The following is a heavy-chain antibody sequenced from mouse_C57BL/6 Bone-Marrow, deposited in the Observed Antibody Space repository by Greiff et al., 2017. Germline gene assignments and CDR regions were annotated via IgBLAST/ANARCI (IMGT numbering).Heavy chain of an antibody. Sequence: QVQLKQPGAELVKPGASVKMSCKASGYTFTSYWITWVKQRPGQGLEWIGDIYPGSGSTNYNEKFKSKATLTVDTSSSTAYMQLSSLTSEDAAVYYCARSIFYSMAYWGQGTLVTVSA. CDR1: GYTFTSYW. D-gene: IGHD2-1*01. V-gene: IGHV1-55*01. CDR3: ARSIFYSMAY. CDR2: IYPGSGST. J-gene: IGHJ3*01.